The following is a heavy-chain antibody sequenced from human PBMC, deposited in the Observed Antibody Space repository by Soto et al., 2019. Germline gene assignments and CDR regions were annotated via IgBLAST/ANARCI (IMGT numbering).Heavy chain of an antibody. J-gene: IGHJ6*03. Sequence: ASVKVSCKASGYTFTSYYMHWVRQAPGQGLEWMGIINPSGGSTSYAQKFQGRVTMTRDTSTSTVYMELSSLRSEDTAVYYCARSHNWNIGGYYYYMDVWGKGTTVTVSS. V-gene: IGHV1-46*03. CDR3: ARSHNWNIGGYYYYMDV. CDR2: INPSGGST. D-gene: IGHD1-20*01. CDR1: GYTFTSYY.